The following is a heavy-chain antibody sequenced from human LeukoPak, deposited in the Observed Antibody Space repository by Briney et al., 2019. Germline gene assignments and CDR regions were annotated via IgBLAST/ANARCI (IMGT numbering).Heavy chain of an antibody. Sequence: GGSLRLSCAASGFTFSSYEMNWVHQAPGKGLEWVSYITSSGSTIYYADSVKGRFTISRDNAKNSLYLQMNSLRAEDTAVYYCARSMVRGVTFDYWGQGTLVTVSS. CDR1: GFTFSSYE. CDR2: ITSSGSTI. J-gene: IGHJ4*02. V-gene: IGHV3-48*03. CDR3: ARSMVRGVTFDY. D-gene: IGHD3-10*01.